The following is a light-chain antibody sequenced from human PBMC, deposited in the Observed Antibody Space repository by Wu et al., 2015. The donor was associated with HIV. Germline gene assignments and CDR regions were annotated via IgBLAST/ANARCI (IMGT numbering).Light chain of an antibody. CDR2: GAS. CDR3: QQYGSSPLWT. J-gene: IGKJ1*01. CDR1: QSVSSN. V-gene: IGKV3-20*01. Sequence: EIVMTQSPATLSVSPGERATLSCRASQSVSSNLAWYQQKPGQAPRLLIYGASSRATGIPDRFSGSGSGTDFSLTISRLEPEDVAVYYCQQYGSSPLWTFGQGTKVEIK.